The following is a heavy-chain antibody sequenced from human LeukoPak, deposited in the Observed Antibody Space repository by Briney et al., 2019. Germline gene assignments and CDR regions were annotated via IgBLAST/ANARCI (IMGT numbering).Heavy chain of an antibody. V-gene: IGHV3-72*01. J-gene: IGHJ6*02. CDR2: IRNKGDSYTT. CDR1: GFTFSDYY. D-gene: IGHD2-2*01. Sequence: GGSLRLSCAASGFTFSDYYMDWVRQAPGKGLEWVGRIRNKGDSYTTEYAASVKGRFTISRDDSKNSLYLQMNTLEIEDTAVYYCARDQYGCSSTSCYAYYYYGMDVWGQGTTVTVSS. CDR3: ARDQYGCSSTSCYAYYYYGMDV.